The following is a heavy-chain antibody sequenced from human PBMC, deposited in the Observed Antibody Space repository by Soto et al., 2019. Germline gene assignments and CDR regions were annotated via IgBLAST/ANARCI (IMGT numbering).Heavy chain of an antibody. J-gene: IGHJ6*02. CDR3: TTDCIVLMVYAIPDV. CDR2: IKSKTDGGTT. CDR1: EVTFSNAW. V-gene: IGHV3-15*01. Sequence: GPLRLACGAAEVTFSNAWMTSVRQSPVKGLEWVGRIKSKTDGGTTDYAAPVKGRFTISRDDSKNTLYLQMNSLKTEDTAVYYCTTDCIVLMVYAIPDVWGQGTTVPVSS. D-gene: IGHD2-8*01.